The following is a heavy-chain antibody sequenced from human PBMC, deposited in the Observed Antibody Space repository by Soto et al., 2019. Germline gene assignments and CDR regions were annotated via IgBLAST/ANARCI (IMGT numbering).Heavy chain of an antibody. CDR1: GFTFSRYA. J-gene: IGHJ4*02. CDR3: VGDYGGNSGAFDY. CDR2: ISGSGGST. D-gene: IGHD4-17*01. Sequence: EGSLRLSCAASGFTFSRYAMSWVRQAPGKGLEWVPAISGSGGSTYYADSVKGRFTISRDNSKNTLYLQMNSLRAEDTAVYYCVGDYGGNSGAFDYWGQGTLVTVSS. V-gene: IGHV3-23*01.